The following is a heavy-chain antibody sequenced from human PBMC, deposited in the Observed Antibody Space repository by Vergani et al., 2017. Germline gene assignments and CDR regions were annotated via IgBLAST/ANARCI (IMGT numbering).Heavy chain of an antibody. CDR1: GFTFSSYS. V-gene: IGHV3-23*04. CDR3: AKQGFLIGDHAPFDY. J-gene: IGHJ4*02. Sequence: EVQLVESGGGLVKPGGSLRLSCAASGFTFSSYSMNWVRQAPGKGLEWVSAISGSGGSTYYADSVKGRFTISRDNSKNTLYLQMNSLRAEDTAVYYCAKQGFLIGDHAPFDYWGQGTLVTVSS. CDR2: ISGSGGST. D-gene: IGHD3-10*01.